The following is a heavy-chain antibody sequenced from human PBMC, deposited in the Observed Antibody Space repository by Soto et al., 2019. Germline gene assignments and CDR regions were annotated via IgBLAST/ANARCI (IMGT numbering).Heavy chain of an antibody. D-gene: IGHD3-10*01. J-gene: IGHJ3*02. CDR1: GGSISSGGYY. CDR3: ARWRITHDAFDI. Sequence: LSLPCTVSGGSISSGGYYWSWIRQHPGKGLEWIGYIYYSGSTYYNPSLKSRVTISVDTSKNQFSLKLSSVTAADTAVYYCARWRITHDAFDIWGQGTMVTVSS. CDR2: IYYSGST. V-gene: IGHV4-31*03.